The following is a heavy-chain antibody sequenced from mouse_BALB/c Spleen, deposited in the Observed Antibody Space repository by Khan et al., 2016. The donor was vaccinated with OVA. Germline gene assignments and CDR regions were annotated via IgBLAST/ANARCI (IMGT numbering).Heavy chain of an antibody. CDR3: VRNIRDYGFDY. Sequence: EVMLVESGGGLVQPGGSLGLSCATSGFTFNDYYMSWVRQPPGKALEWLGFIRNKANGYSTEYSASVKGRFTISRDDSQSILYLQMNTLRAEDSATYYCVRNIRDYGFDYWGQGTTLTVSS. J-gene: IGHJ2*01. D-gene: IGHD2-4*01. CDR2: IRNKANGYST. V-gene: IGHV7-3*02. CDR1: GFTFNDYY.